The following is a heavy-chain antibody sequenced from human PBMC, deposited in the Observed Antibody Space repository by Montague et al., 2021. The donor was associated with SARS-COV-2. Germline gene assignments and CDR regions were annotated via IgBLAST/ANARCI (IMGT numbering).Heavy chain of an antibody. CDR2: IYWDDGK. Sequence: PALVKPTQTLTLTCAFSGFSLSSTGVGVGWLRQPPGKSLEWLTLIYWDDGKRYNPSLSSRLAITKDTSKNQAVLTLTNLNAADTATYYCANTNATGALPIDYWGQGTLVTVSS. CDR3: ANTNATGALPIDY. V-gene: IGHV2-5*02. CDR1: GFSLSSTGVG. J-gene: IGHJ4*02. D-gene: IGHD1-14*01.